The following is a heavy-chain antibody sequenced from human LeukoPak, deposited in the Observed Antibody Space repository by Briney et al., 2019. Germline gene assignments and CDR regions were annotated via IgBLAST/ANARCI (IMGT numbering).Heavy chain of an antibody. CDR2: ISGSGGST. D-gene: IGHD6-13*01. J-gene: IGHJ6*02. Sequence: GGSLRLSCAASGFTFSSYAVSWVRQAPGKGLEWVSAISGSGGSTYYADSVKGRFTISRDNSKNTLYLQMNSLRAEDTAVYYCAKAAAGTTDPYYYYYGMDVWGQGTTVTVSS. CDR3: AKAAAGTTDPYYYYYGMDV. V-gene: IGHV3-23*01. CDR1: GFTFSSYA.